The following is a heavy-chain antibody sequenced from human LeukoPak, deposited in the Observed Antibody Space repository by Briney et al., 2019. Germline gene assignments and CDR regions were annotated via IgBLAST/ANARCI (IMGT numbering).Heavy chain of an antibody. CDR2: MCGIGGST. V-gene: IGHV3-23*01. CDR1: GFSFSSYA. J-gene: IGHJ4*02. D-gene: IGHD2-15*01. CDR3: ANRDLPRGDCSGGSCYSVDY. Sequence: GGSLRLSCAAPGFSFSSYAMSWVRQALRKGREWVSAMCGIGGSTYYAGSVKGRFTISRDNSKNTLYLQMNSLRAEDTAVYYCANRDLPRGDCSGGSCYSVDYWGQGTLVTVSS.